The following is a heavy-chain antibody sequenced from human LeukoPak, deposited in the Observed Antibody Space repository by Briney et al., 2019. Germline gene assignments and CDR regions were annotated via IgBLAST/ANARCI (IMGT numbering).Heavy chain of an antibody. D-gene: IGHD6-6*01. CDR1: GYIFTGYY. J-gene: IGHJ6*03. Sequence: ASVKVSCKASGYIFTGYYINWVRQAPGQGLEWMGWINPDGGADYAQKFQGRVTMTRDTSISTAYMEVSRVRSDDTAMYYCARGSSTRVYYYYYMDVWGKGTTVTVSS. CDR2: INPDGGA. V-gene: IGHV1-2*02. CDR3: ARGSSTRVYYYYYMDV.